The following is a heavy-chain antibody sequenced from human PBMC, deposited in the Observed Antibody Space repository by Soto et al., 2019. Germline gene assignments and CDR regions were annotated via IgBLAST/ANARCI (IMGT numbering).Heavy chain of an antibody. Sequence: QVQLVQSGAEVKKPGSSVKVSCKASGGTFSSYTISWVRQAPGQGLEWMGRIIPILGIANYAQKFQGRVTITADKSTSTAYMELSSLRSEDTAVYYCASGPLVDTAMAFDYWGQGTLVTVSS. CDR3: ASGPLVDTAMAFDY. D-gene: IGHD5-18*01. CDR2: IIPILGIA. CDR1: GGTFSSYT. J-gene: IGHJ4*02. V-gene: IGHV1-69*02.